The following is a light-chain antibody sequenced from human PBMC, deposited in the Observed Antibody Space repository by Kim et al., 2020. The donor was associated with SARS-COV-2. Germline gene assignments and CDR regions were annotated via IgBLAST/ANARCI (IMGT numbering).Light chain of an antibody. CDR1: SSDVGGYNY. Sequence: QSALTQPASVSGFPGQSITISCTGTSSDVGGYNYVSWYQQHPGKAPKLMIYDVSKRPCGVSNRFSGSKSGNTASLTISGLQAEDEADYYCSSYTSSSRVFGGGTQLTVL. J-gene: IGLJ3*02. CDR3: SSYTSSSRV. V-gene: IGLV2-14*01. CDR2: DVS.